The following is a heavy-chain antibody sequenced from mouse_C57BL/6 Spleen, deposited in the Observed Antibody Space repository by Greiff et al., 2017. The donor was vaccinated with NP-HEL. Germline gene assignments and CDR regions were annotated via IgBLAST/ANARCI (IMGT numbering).Heavy chain of an antibody. D-gene: IGHD1-1*01. V-gene: IGHV1-53*01. CDR3: ARSLYATERAMDY. Sequence: VQLQQPGTELVKPGASVKLSCKASGYTFTSYWMHWVKQRPGQGLEWIGNINPSNGGTNYNEKFKSKATLTVDKSSSTAYMQLSSLTSEDSAVYYCARSLYATERAMDYWGQGTSVTVSS. J-gene: IGHJ4*01. CDR1: GYTFTSYW. CDR2: INPSNGGT.